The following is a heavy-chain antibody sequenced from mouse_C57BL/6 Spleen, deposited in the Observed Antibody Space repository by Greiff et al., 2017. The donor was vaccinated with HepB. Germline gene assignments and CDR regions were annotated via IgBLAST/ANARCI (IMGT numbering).Heavy chain of an antibody. J-gene: IGHJ1*03. V-gene: IGHV5-4*01. D-gene: IGHD2-14*01. CDR3: ARDWGTSHWYFDV. CDR2: ISDGGSYT. Sequence: EVKVEESGGGLVKPGGSLKLSCAASGFTFSSYAMSWVRQTPEKRLEWVATISDGGSYTYYPDNVKGRFTISRDNAKNNLYLQMSHLKSEDTAMYYCARDWGTSHWYFDVWGTGTTVTVSS. CDR1: GFTFSSYA.